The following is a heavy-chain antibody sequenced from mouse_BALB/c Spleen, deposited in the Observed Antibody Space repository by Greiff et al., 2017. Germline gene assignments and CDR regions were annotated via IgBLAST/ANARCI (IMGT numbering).Heavy chain of an antibody. V-gene: IGHV5-6-4*01. CDR1: GFTFSSYT. J-gene: IGHJ4*01. Sequence: EVQRVESGGGLVKPGGSLKLSCAASGFTFSSYTMSWVRQTPEKRLEWVAIISSGGSYTYYPDSVKGRYTISRDNAKNTLYLQMSSLKSEDTAMYYYTRDGDYDAMDYWGQGTSVTVSS. CDR2: ISSGGSYT. CDR3: TRDGDYDAMDY.